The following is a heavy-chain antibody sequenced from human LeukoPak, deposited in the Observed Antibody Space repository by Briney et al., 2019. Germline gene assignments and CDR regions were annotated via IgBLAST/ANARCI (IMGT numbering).Heavy chain of an antibody. CDR2: IIPIFGTA. CDR1: GGTFSSYA. V-gene: IGHV1-69*05. Sequence: SVKVSCKASGGTFSSYAISWVRQAPGQGLEWMGGIIPIFGTANYAQKFQGRVTITTDESTGTAYMELSSLRSEDTAVYYCARAAATALHFDYWGQGTLVTVSS. D-gene: IGHD6-25*01. J-gene: IGHJ4*02. CDR3: ARAAATALHFDY.